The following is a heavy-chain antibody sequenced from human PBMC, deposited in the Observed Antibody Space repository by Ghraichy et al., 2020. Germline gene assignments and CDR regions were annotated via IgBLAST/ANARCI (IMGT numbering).Heavy chain of an antibody. V-gene: IGHV3-30*04. CDR3: VRDYIMIILYYFDD. D-gene: IGHD3-16*01. CDR2: ISYDGLND. J-gene: IGHJ4*02. Sequence: GGSLRLSCIASGFTFSSYAMHWVRQAPGKGLEWVAFISYDGLNDYYADSVKGRFTISRDDSKNTLYLQMNSLRPEDTAVYYCVRDYIMIILYYFDDWGQGTLVTVSS. CDR1: GFTFSSYA.